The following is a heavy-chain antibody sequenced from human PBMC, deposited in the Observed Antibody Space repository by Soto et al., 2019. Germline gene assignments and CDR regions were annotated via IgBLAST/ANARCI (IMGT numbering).Heavy chain of an antibody. CDR1: GFTGSSNF. CDR2: IYTNDLT. D-gene: IGHD1-26*01. V-gene: IGHV3-53*05. J-gene: IGHJ4*02. CDR3: ATRVGPSGRYYFDS. Sequence: GGSLRLSCAASGFTGSSNFMSWVRQAPGKGLEWVSVIYTNDLTSYADSVKGRFTISLDNSNNTLYLQMTSLRAEDTAIYYCATRVGPSGRYYFDSWGQGALVTVSS.